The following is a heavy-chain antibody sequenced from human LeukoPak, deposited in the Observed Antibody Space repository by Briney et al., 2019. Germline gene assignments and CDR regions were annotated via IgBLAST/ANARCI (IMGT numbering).Heavy chain of an antibody. CDR3: ARGPHDTAYYFDQ. D-gene: IGHD5-18*01. Sequence: GASVKVSCKASGFSFTGYFMHWVRQAPGQGREWRGRMDPNSGGTNYALKFQGRVTMTRDTPITTAYMDLSRLRSDDTAVYYCARGPHDTAYYFDQWGQGTLVTVSS. CDR2: MDPNSGGT. J-gene: IGHJ4*02. CDR1: GFSFTGYF. V-gene: IGHV1-2*06.